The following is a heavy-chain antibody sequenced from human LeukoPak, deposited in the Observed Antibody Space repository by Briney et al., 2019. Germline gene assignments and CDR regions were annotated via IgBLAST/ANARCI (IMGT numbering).Heavy chain of an antibody. CDR2: IKQDGSEK. V-gene: IGHV3-7*01. CDR1: GFTFSSYW. CDR3: ARGAYDSTGYYHY. Sequence: GGSLRLSCAASGFTFSSYWMSWVRQAPGKGLEWVANIKQDGSEKYYVDSVKGRFTISRDNAKNSLYLQMNSLRAEDTAVYYCARGAYDSTGYYHYWGQGTLVTVSS. D-gene: IGHD3-22*01. J-gene: IGHJ4*02.